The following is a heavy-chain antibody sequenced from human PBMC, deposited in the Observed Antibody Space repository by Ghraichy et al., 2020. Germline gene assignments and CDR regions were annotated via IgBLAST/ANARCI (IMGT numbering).Heavy chain of an antibody. CDR1: GFTFSSYG. CDR3: AKDPSYYYDSSNAFDI. J-gene: IGHJ3*02. V-gene: IGHV3-30*02. Sequence: GESLNISCAASGFTFSSYGMHWVRQAPGKGLEWVAFIRYDGSNKYYADSVKGRFTISRDNSKNTLYLQMNSLRAEDTAVYYCAKDPSYYYDSSNAFDIWGQETMVTVSS. D-gene: IGHD3-22*01. CDR2: IRYDGSNK.